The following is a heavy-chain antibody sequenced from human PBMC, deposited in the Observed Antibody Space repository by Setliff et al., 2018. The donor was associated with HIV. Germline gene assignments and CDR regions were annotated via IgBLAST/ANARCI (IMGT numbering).Heavy chain of an antibody. CDR1: GVSISSSSYF. D-gene: IGHD3-9*01. CDR2: IYFSGST. J-gene: IGHJ6*03. V-gene: IGHV4-39*01. Sequence: SETLSLTCAVSGVSISSSSYFWGWIRRPPGTGLDWIGSIYFSGSTYYNPSLESRVTISMDTSKNQFSLKLTSVTAADTAVYYCARHPRHYNILTGYHYYYMDVWGKGTTVTVSS. CDR3: ARHPRHYNILTGYHYYYMDV.